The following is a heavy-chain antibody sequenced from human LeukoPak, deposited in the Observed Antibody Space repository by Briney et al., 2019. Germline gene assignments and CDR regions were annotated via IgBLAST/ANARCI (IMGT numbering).Heavy chain of an antibody. Sequence: ASVKVSCKASGYTFTSYDINWVRQATGQGLEWKGWMNPNSGNTGYAQKFQGRVTITRNTSISTAYMELSSLRSEDTAVYYCARGRGGYFDWGYYYYMDVWGKGTTVTVSS. D-gene: IGHD3-9*01. V-gene: IGHV1-8*03. CDR1: GYTFTSYD. J-gene: IGHJ6*03. CDR2: MNPNSGNT. CDR3: ARGRGGYFDWGYYYYMDV.